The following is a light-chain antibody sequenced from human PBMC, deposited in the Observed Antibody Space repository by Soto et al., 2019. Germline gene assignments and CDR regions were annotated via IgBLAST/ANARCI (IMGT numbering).Light chain of an antibody. Sequence: QSALTQPASMSGSPGQSITISCTGTSGDVGGYKYVSWYQQHPGKAPKLLIYEVSNRPSGVSDRFSGSKSANTASLTISSLQPEDEADYYCRSYTSATTGVFGGGTKVTVL. V-gene: IGLV2-14*01. CDR1: SGDVGGYKY. CDR2: EVS. J-gene: IGLJ3*02. CDR3: RSYTSATTGV.